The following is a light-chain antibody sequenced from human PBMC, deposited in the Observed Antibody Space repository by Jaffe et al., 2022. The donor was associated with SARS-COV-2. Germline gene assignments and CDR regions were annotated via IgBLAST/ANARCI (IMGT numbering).Light chain of an antibody. CDR1: QSVSGK. J-gene: IGKJ1*01. V-gene: IGKV3-15*01. Sequence: EIVMTQSPATLSVSPGERATLSCRASQSVSGKLAWYQQKPGQAPRLLIYGPSTRATGIPARFSGSGFGTEFTLTISSLQSEDVALYYCQQYDNSWTFGQGTKVEIK. CDR2: GPS. CDR3: QQYDNSWT.